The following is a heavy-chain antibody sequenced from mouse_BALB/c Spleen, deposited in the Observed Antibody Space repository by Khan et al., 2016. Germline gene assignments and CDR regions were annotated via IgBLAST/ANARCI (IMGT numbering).Heavy chain of an antibody. D-gene: IGHD2-1*01. CDR1: GFNIKDYY. J-gene: IGHJ2*01. Sequence: VQLQQSGAELVRSGASVRLSCTASGFNIKDYYIHWVKQRPEQGLEWIGWIDPENGATEYAPKFQGKATMTADTSSNTAYLQLSRLTSEDAAVYFCTAIYSVNYIYFDYWGQGTTLTVSS. CDR2: IDPENGAT. V-gene: IGHV14-4*02. CDR3: TAIYSVNYIYFDY.